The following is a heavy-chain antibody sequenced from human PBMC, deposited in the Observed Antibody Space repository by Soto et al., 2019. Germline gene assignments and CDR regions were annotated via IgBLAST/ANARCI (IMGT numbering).Heavy chain of an antibody. Sequence: QVQLVQSGAEVKKPGASVKVSCKVSGYTLTALSLHWVRQAPGKGLEWMGSFDPEDGETNYAQKFQDILTMTEDTSTDTADMELGGRTSEDTAVYYCTRPNLDHDCDVCGEGTMVTVSS. J-gene: IGHJ3*01. D-gene: IGHD3-3*01. CDR2: FDPEDGET. V-gene: IGHV1-24*01. CDR3: TRPNLDHDCDV. CDR1: GYTLTALS.